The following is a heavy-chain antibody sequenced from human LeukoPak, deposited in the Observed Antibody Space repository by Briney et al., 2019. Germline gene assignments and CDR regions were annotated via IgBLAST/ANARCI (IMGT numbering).Heavy chain of an antibody. Sequence: SETLSLTCTVSGGSIGGFYWTWIRQPPGKALEWIGYTYYGGSTHYNPSLESRVTISVDTSKNQFSLELTSVTAADTAVYYCARQSVAAGTQWFGPWGQGALVTVSS. J-gene: IGHJ5*02. D-gene: IGHD6-13*01. CDR2: TYYGGST. V-gene: IGHV4-59*08. CDR1: GGSIGGFY. CDR3: ARQSVAAGTQWFGP.